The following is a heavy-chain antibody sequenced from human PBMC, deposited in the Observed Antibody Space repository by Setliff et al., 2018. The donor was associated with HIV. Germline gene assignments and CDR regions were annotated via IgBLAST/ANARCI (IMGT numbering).Heavy chain of an antibody. V-gene: IGHV3-7*01. CDR1: GFTFSTYW. J-gene: IGHJ4*02. CDR2: IKQDGSEK. CDR3: ASVLRYYGSGSYPFGY. Sequence: GGSLRLSCAASGFTFSTYWMSWVRQAPGKGLEWVANIKQDGSEKYYVDSVKGRFTISRDNAKNSLYLQMNSLGAEDTAVYYCASVLRYYGSGSYPFGYWGQGTLVTVSS. D-gene: IGHD3-10*01.